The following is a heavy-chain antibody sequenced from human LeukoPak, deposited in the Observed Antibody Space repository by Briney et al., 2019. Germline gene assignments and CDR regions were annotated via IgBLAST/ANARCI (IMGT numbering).Heavy chain of an antibody. CDR3: ARDRALVSMVRGVMGYFYYYMDV. V-gene: IGHV3-7*01. D-gene: IGHD3-10*01. Sequence: GGSLRLSCAASGFTFSNYWMSWVRQAPGKGLEWVANINQDGSEKYYVDSVKGRFTISRDNAKNSLYLEMNSLRAEDTAVYYCARDRALVSMVRGVMGYFYYYMDVWGKGTTVTISS. CDR2: INQDGSEK. CDR1: GFTFSNYW. J-gene: IGHJ6*03.